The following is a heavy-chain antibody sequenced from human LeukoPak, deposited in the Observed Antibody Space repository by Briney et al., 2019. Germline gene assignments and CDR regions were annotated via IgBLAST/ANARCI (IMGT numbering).Heavy chain of an antibody. D-gene: IGHD3-22*01. CDR2: IWYDGRTK. V-gene: IGHV3-33*08. Sequence: PGGSLRLSCAASGFSFITYGMHWVRQAPGKGLEWVAVIWYDGRTKYYADSVKGRFTISRDNSKNTLYLQMNSLRAEDTAVYYCARDLVGGWDDSSGYYYGYFDYWGQGTLVTVSS. J-gene: IGHJ4*02. CDR3: ARDLVGGWDDSSGYYYGYFDY. CDR1: GFSFITYG.